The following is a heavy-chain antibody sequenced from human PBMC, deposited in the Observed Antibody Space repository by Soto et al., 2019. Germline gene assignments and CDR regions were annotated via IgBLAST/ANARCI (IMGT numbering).Heavy chain of an antibody. Sequence: GGSLRLSCAASGFTFSSYSMNWVRQAPGKGLEWVSSISSSSSYIYYADSVKGRFTISRDNAKNSLYLQMNSLRAEDTAVYYCARDGDIVVVPAAILEYSSSSGPFDYWGQGTLVTVSS. V-gene: IGHV3-21*01. D-gene: IGHD2-2*01. J-gene: IGHJ4*02. CDR3: ARDGDIVVVPAAILEYSSSSGPFDY. CDR2: ISSSSSYI. CDR1: GFTFSSYS.